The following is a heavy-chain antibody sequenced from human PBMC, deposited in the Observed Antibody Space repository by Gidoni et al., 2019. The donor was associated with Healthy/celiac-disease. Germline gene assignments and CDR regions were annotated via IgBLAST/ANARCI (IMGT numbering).Heavy chain of an antibody. D-gene: IGHD2-15*01. J-gene: IGHJ6*02. CDR2: ISGNSGSR. CDR1: GFPFADYD. Sequence: EVQLVESGGGLVQPGRSLRLSCAAAGFPFADYDIHWVRQAPGNGLEWVSGISGNSGSRGEGDSGKGRFTISRDNAKNSLYLQMNSRRAEDTAWYYCAKDSRAAYDYYCYGMDVWCQGTTVTVSS. V-gene: IGHV3-9*01. CDR3: AKDSRAAYDYYCYGMDV.